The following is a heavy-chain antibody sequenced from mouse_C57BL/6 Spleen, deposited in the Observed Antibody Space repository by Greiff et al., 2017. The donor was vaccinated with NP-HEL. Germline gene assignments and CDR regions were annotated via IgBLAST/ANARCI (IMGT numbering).Heavy chain of an antibody. D-gene: IGHD2-1*01. CDR2: IDPNSGGT. CDR1: GYTFTSYW. J-gene: IGHJ1*03. V-gene: IGHV1-72*01. Sequence: QVQLKQPGAELVKPGASVKLSCKASGYTFTSYWMHWVKQRPGRGLEWIGRIDPNSGGTKYNEKFKSKATLTVDKPSSTAYMQLSSLTSEDSAVYYCAREGPYGNYGYFDVWGTGTTVTVSS. CDR3: AREGPYGNYGYFDV.